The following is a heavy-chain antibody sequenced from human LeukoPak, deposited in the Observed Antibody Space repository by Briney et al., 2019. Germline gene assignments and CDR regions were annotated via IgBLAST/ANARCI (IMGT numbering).Heavy chain of an antibody. V-gene: IGHV7-4-1*02. D-gene: IGHD6-13*01. CDR3: ARDLGGGSSWYWLDP. CDR1: GYTFTCYY. CDR2: INTITGNP. J-gene: IGHJ5*02. Sequence: ASVKVSCKASGYTFTCYYMHWVRQAPGQGLEWMGWINTITGNPTYVQGFTGRLVFSLDTSVRTAYLQISNLKAEDTAEYSCARDLGGGSSWYWLDPWGQGTLITVSS.